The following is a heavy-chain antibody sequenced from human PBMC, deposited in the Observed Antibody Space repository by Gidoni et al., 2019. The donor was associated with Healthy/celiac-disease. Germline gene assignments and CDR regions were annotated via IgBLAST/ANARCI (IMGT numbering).Heavy chain of an antibody. CDR2: IYYSGST. CDR1: GGSISSGGYY. D-gene: IGHD5-12*01. J-gene: IGHJ4*02. Sequence: QVQLQEPGPGLVKPSQTLSLTCTVSGGSISSGGYYWSWIRQHPGKGLEWIGYIYYSGSTYYNPSLKSRVTISVDTSKNQFSLKLSSVTAADTAVYYCARVIRDSGYDYFDYWGQGTLVTVSS. CDR3: ARVIRDSGYDYFDY. V-gene: IGHV4-31*03.